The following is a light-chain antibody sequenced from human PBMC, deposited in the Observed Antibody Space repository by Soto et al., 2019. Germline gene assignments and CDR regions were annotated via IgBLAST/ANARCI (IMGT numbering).Light chain of an antibody. CDR2: DVS. Sequence: QSALTQPASVSGSPGQSITISCTGTGSDVGGYNYVSWYQQHPGKAPKFMIYDVSNRPSGVSNRFSGSKSGNTASLTISGLQAEDEADYYCCSYTTSNTRQIVFGTGTKLTVL. V-gene: IGLV2-14*01. CDR1: GSDVGGYNY. J-gene: IGLJ1*01. CDR3: CSYTTSNTRQIV.